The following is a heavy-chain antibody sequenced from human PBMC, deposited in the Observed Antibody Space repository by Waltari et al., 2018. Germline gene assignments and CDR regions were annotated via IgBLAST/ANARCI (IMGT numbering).Heavy chain of an antibody. Sequence: QVQLQESGPGLVKPSETLSLTCAVSGDSITSASYWGWSRQPPGKGLEWSGYVYHFGSSSYNTARKSRVTMSVDTSKRQFSLNLSSVTAADTAVYYCARHESAHYGGFDSWGRGTLVTVSA. J-gene: IGHJ4*02. CDR1: GDSITSASY. V-gene: IGHV4-38-2*01. CDR3: ARHESAHYGGFDS. CDR2: VYHFGSS. D-gene: IGHD4-17*01.